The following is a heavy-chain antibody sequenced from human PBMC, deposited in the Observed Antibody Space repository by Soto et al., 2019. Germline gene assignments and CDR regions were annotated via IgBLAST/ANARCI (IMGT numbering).Heavy chain of an antibody. CDR1: GGSLSSGGYY. Sequence: SETLSLTCTVSGGSLSSGGYYLSWIRQHPGKGLEWIGYIYYSGSTYYNPSLKSRVTISVDTSKNQFSLKLSSVTAADTAVYYCARTSSGRYKTFDYWGQGTLVTVSS. D-gene: IGHD6-19*01. J-gene: IGHJ4*02. CDR3: ARTSSGRYKTFDY. CDR2: IYYSGST. V-gene: IGHV4-31*03.